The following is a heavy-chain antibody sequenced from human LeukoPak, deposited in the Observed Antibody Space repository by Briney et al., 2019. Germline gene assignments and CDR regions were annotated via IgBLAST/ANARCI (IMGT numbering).Heavy chain of an antibody. D-gene: IGHD6-13*01. CDR3: ARAPYSSSWYFDY. CDR2: IYSGGST. Sequence: GGSLRLSCAASGFTVSSSYMTWVRQAPGKGLEGVSVIYSGGSTHYAGSVKGRFTISRDNSKNTVYLQMNSLRAEDTAVYHCARAPYSSSWYFDYWGQGTLVTVSS. V-gene: IGHV3-66*01. CDR1: GFTVSSSY. J-gene: IGHJ4*02.